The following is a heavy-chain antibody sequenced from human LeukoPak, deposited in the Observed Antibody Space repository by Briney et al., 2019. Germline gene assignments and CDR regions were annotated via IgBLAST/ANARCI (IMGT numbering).Heavy chain of an antibody. V-gene: IGHV1-69*13. CDR1: GGTFSSYA. J-gene: IGHJ4*02. CDR3: ARDDDSSGYLNY. D-gene: IGHD3-22*01. CDR2: IIPIFGTA. Sequence: SVKVSCKASGGTFSSYAISWVRQAPGQGLEWMGGIIPIFGTANYAQKFQGRVTITADESTSTVYMELSSLRSEDTAVYYCARDDDSSGYLNYWGQGTLVTVSS.